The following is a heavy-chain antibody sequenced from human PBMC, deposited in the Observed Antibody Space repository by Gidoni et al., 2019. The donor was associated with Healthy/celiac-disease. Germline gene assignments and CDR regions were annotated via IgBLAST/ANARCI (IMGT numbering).Heavy chain of an antibody. Sequence: EVQLVESGGGLVQPGGSLRLSCAASGFLFSSHGIHWVRQALGKRLEWVSAIGPGGDTHYAGSVRGRFTVSRENAKDSLYLQMSSLRVEDTAVYYCAREARGSGTLAWDYWGQGTLVTVSS. J-gene: IGHJ4*02. CDR3: AREARGSGTLAWDY. CDR1: GFLFSSHG. D-gene: IGHD3-10*01. V-gene: IGHV3-13*04. CDR2: IGPGGDT.